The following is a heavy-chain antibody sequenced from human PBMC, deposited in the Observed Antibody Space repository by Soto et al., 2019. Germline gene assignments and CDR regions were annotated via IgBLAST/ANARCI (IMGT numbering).Heavy chain of an antibody. CDR3: ARDGYLWGGMDV. V-gene: IGHV4-34*01. J-gene: IGHJ6*02. CDR1: GGSFSGYY. Sequence: QVQLQQWGAGLLKPSETLSLTCAVYGGSFSGYYWSWIRQSPGKGLEWIGEITNSGSTNYNPSLKSQVTISLDTSKNQVPLKLSSVTAADTAVYYCARDGYLWGGMDVWGQGTTVTVSS. CDR2: ITNSGST. D-gene: IGHD1-1*01.